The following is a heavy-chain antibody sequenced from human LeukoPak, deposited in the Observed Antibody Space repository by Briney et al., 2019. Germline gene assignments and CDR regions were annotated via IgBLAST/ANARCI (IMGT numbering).Heavy chain of an antibody. CDR2: IIPIFGTA. CDR1: GGTFSSYA. Sequence: SVKVSCKASGGTFSSYAISWVRQAPGQGLEWMGGIIPIFGTANYAQTFQGRVTITTDESTSTAYMELSSLRSEDTAVYYCARGTYCSGGSCYSADYWGQGTLVTVSS. D-gene: IGHD2-15*01. CDR3: ARGTYCSGGSCYSADY. J-gene: IGHJ4*02. V-gene: IGHV1-69*05.